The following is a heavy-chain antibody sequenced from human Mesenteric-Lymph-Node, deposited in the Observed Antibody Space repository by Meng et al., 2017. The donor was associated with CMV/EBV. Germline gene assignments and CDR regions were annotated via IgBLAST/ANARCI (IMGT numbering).Heavy chain of an antibody. CDR1: GFTFDNYA. D-gene: IGHD5-24*01. CDR2: INWNSGDV. Sequence: GGSLRLSCEASGFTFDNYAMHWVRQVPGKGLEWVSGINWNSGDVAYGDSVKGRFTVSRDNAKSSLYLQMDSLAPEDTAFYYCAKDSDPSGDFRTDDNYHHKGMDVWGQGTTVTVSS. V-gene: IGHV3-9*01. J-gene: IGHJ6*02. CDR3: AKDSDPSGDFRTDDNYHHKGMDV.